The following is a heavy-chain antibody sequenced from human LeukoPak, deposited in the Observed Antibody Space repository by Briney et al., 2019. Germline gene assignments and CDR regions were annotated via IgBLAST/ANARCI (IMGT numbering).Heavy chain of an antibody. Sequence: GGSLRLSCAASGFTFSSYAMSWVRQAPGKGLEWVSAISGSGGSTYYADSVKGRFTISRDNSKNTLYLQMNSLRAEDTAVYYCAEENHEYSSSSCFDYWGQGTLVTVSS. V-gene: IGHV3-23*01. CDR1: GFTFSSYA. D-gene: IGHD6-6*01. CDR3: AEENHEYSSSSCFDY. J-gene: IGHJ4*02. CDR2: ISGSGGST.